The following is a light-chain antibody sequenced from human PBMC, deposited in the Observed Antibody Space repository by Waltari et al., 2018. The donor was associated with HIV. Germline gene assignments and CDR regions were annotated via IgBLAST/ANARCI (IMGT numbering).Light chain of an antibody. CDR1: NSNIGSNT. CDR3: AAWDDSLNAHVL. Sequence: QSVLTQPPSASGTPGQRVTISCSGRNSNIGSNTVNWYQQLPGTAPKLRIYNTKQRPSGVPDHFSGSKSGTSASLAISGLQSEDETDYYCAAWDDSLNAHVLFGGGTKLTVL. V-gene: IGLV1-44*01. J-gene: IGLJ2*01. CDR2: NTK.